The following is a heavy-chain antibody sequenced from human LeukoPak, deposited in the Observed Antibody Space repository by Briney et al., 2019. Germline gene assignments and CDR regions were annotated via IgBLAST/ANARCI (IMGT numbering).Heavy chain of an antibody. CDR1: GGSISSSSYY. V-gene: IGHV4-39*07. D-gene: IGHD3-9*01. CDR3: ARDRVTIFTPLYYYYYGMDV. J-gene: IGHJ6*02. Sequence: SETLSLTCTVSGGSISSSSYYWGWIRQPPGKGLEWIGSIYYSGSTYYNPSLKSRVTISVDTSKNQFSLKLSSVTAADTAVYYCARDRVTIFTPLYYYYYGMDVWGQGTTVTVSS. CDR2: IYYSGST.